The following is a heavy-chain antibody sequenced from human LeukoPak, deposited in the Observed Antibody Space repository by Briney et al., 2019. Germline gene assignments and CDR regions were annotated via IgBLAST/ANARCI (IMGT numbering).Heavy chain of an antibody. V-gene: IGHV4-28*01. CDR2: LYVGGST. CDR1: GYSISSNNW. CDR3: AKTASSGSYYDS. D-gene: IGHD1-26*01. Sequence: PSDTLSLTCAVSGYSISSNNWWGWIRQPPGVGLEWIGYLYVGGSTYYNPSLKSRVTMSVDTSKNQLSLKLSSLTAVDTAIYYCAKTASSGSYYDSWGQGTLVTVSS. J-gene: IGHJ4*02.